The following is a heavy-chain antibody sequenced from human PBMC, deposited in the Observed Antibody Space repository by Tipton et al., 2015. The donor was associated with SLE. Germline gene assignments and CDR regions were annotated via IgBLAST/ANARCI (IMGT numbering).Heavy chain of an antibody. CDR2: IIPIFGTA. J-gene: IGHJ6*02. CDR3: ARDSYCSSTSCPPYGMDV. Sequence: QSGAEVKKPGSSVKVSCKASGGTFSSYAISWVRQAPGQGLEWMGGIIPIFGTANYAQKFQGRVTITADESTSTAYMELSSLRSEDTAVYYCARDSYCSSTSCPPYGMDVWGQGTTVTVSS. V-gene: IGHV1-69*01. CDR1: GGTFSSYA. D-gene: IGHD2-2*01.